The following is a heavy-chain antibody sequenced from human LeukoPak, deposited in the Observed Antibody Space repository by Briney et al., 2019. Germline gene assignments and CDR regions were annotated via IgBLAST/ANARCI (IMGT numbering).Heavy chain of an antibody. CDR2: IYHSGST. Sequence: SETLSLTCTVSGGSISTSNYYWGWIRQPPGKGLEWIGSIYHSGSTYYNLSLKSRVIISIDTSKNQFSLKLSSVTAADTAVYYCARGQIRGVGLFDYWGHGTLVTVSS. J-gene: IGHJ4*01. CDR1: GGSISTSNYY. V-gene: IGHV4-39*07. D-gene: IGHD3-16*01. CDR3: ARGQIRGVGLFDY.